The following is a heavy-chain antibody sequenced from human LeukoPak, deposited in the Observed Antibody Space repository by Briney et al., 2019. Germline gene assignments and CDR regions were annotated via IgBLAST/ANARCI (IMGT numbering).Heavy chain of an antibody. J-gene: IGHJ5*02. CDR2: FDPEDGET. V-gene: IGHV1-24*01. Sequence: ASVKVSCKVSGYTLTELSMHWVRQAPGKGLEWMGGFDPEDGETIYAQKFQGRVTMTEDTSTDTAYMELSSLRSEDTAVYYCATVPQQWLARGGEGLWFDPWGQGTLVTVSS. D-gene: IGHD6-19*01. CDR1: GYTLTELS. CDR3: ATVPQQWLARGGEGLWFDP.